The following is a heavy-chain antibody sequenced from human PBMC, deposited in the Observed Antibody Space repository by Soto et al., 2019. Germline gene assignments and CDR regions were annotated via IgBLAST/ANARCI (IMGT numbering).Heavy chain of an antibody. D-gene: IGHD3-10*01. V-gene: IGHV3-53*02. CDR3: ARGGGYWAKYYFDY. J-gene: IGHJ4*02. Sequence: EVQLVETGGGLIQPGGSLRLSCAASGFTVSSNYMSWVRQAPGKGLEWVSVIYSGGSTYYADSVKGRFTISRDNSKNTLYLQMNSLRVEDTAVYYCARGGGYWAKYYFDYWGQGTLVTVSS. CDR2: IYSGGST. CDR1: GFTVSSNY.